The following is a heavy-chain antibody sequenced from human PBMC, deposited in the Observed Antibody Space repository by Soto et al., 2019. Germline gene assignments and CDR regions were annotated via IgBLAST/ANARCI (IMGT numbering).Heavy chain of an antibody. CDR1: GGSVRAPDW. J-gene: IGHJ5*01. V-gene: IGHV4-4*02. Sequence: SETLSLTCALCGGSVRAPDWWDWVRQSPDKGLEWIAEVHISGHSNYNPSLRSRVSVSIDSSKNQFYLNLNSVTAADTAIYYCARVRQGCPANNCYFDPWGQGTQVTVSS. CDR3: ARVRQGCPANNCYFDP. D-gene: IGHD1-1*01. CDR2: VHISGHS.